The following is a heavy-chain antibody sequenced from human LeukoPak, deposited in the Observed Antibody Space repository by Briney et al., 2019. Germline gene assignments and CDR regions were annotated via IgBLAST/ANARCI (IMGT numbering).Heavy chain of an antibody. Sequence: GGSLRLSCEASGFTFSFYTMNWARQAAGKGLEWVSSISDGGSEIYYSDSVKGRFAVSRDDAQNSLSLQMNSLRVEDTGIYYCAKGKSGSYYFYMDVWGKGSTVTVSS. CDR2: ISDGGSEI. CDR1: GFTFSFYT. V-gene: IGHV3-21*06. CDR3: AKGKSGSYYFYMDV. J-gene: IGHJ6*03.